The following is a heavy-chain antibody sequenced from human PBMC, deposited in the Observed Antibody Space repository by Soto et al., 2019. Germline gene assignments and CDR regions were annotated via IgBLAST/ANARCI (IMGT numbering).Heavy chain of an antibody. V-gene: IGHV4-59*01. D-gene: IGHD5-12*01. CDR1: GGSISSYY. Sequence: SETLSLTCTVSGGSISSYYWSWIRQPPGKGLEWIGYIYYSGSTNYNPSLKSRVTISVDTSKNQFSLKLSSVTAADTAVYYCASAPAYSGYAKPYYFDYWGQGTLVTVSS. CDR3: ASAPAYSGYAKPYYFDY. CDR2: IYYSGST. J-gene: IGHJ4*02.